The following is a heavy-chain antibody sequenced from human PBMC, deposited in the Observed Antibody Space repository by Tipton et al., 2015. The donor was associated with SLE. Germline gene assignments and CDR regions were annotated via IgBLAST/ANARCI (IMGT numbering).Heavy chain of an antibody. J-gene: IGHJ6*03. CDR1: GGSISSHY. CDR3: ARVPLVGPRAYYYYYMDV. Sequence: TLSLTCTVSGGSISSHYWSWIRQSPGKGLEWIGYIHYTGSTFYNPSLKSRVTMSVDTSKNQFSLKLSSATAADTAVYYCARVPLVGPRAYYYYYMDVWGKGTTVTVSS. CDR2: IHYTGST. V-gene: IGHV4-59*08. D-gene: IGHD1-26*01.